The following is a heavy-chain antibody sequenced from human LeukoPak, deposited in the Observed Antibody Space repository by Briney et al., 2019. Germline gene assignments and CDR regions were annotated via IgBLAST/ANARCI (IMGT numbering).Heavy chain of an antibody. Sequence: PGGSLRLSCAASGFTFSSYAMHWFRQAPGKGLEWVAVISYDGSNKYYADSVKGRFTISRDNSKNTLYLQMNSLRAEDTAVYYCASGPLQLGIAAAGGHYWGQGTLVTVSS. CDR1: GFTFSSYA. V-gene: IGHV3-30-3*01. D-gene: IGHD6-13*01. CDR2: ISYDGSNK. J-gene: IGHJ4*02. CDR3: ASGPLQLGIAAAGGHY.